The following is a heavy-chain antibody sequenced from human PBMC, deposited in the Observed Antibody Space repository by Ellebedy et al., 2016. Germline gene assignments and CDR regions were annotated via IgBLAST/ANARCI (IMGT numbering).Heavy chain of an antibody. D-gene: IGHD5-18*01. CDR2: ISSSGSTI. V-gene: IGHV3-11*01. Sequence: GESLKISXAASGFTFSDYYMSWIRQAPGKGLEWVSYISSSGSTIYYADSVKGRFTISRDNAKNSLYLQMNSLRAEDTAVYYCAICGYSYDCDYWGQGTLVTVSS. CDR1: GFTFSDYY. J-gene: IGHJ4*02. CDR3: AICGYSYDCDY.